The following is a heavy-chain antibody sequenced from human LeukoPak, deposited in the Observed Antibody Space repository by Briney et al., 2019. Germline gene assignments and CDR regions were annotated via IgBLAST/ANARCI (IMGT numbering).Heavy chain of an antibody. J-gene: IGHJ4*02. D-gene: IGHD2-21*01. V-gene: IGHV3-48*03. Sequence: HPGGSLRLSCAASGFTFSSYEMNWVRQAPGKGLECVTYIWYGGSDIYYADSVKGRFSISRDKAKNSLYLQINSLRDEATVVYYCAGDQDGTGTHTYYFDYWGQGTLVTVSS. CDR1: GFTFSSYE. CDR2: IWYGGSDI. CDR3: AGDQDGTGTHTYYFDY.